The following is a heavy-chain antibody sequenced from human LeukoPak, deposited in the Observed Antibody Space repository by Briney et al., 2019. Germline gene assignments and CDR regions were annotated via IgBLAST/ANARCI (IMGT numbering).Heavy chain of an antibody. D-gene: IGHD2-8*02. V-gene: IGHV3-7*01. CDR1: GFTFSNYW. CDR2: IKQDGSEK. CDR3: ARAPATNEWRCMDY. J-gene: IGHJ4*02. Sequence: GGSLRLSCAAAGFTFSNYWMGWVRQAPGKGLEWVANIKQDGSEKRYVDPVKGRFTISRDNAKNSLYLQMNSLRAEDTAVYYCARAPATNEWRCMDYWGQGTLVTVSS.